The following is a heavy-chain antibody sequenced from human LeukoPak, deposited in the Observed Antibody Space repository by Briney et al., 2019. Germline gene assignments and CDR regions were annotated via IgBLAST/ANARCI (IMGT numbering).Heavy chain of an antibody. CDR3: ARVLARTQQLVYY. CDR2: MNPNSGNT. V-gene: IGHV1-8*01. Sequence: ASVKVSCKASGYTFTSYDINWVRQVTGQGLEWMGWMNPNSGNTGYAQKFQGRVTMTRNTSISTAYMELSSLRSEDTAVYYCARVLARTQQLVYYWGQGTLVTVSS. D-gene: IGHD6-13*01. CDR1: GYTFTSYD. J-gene: IGHJ4*02.